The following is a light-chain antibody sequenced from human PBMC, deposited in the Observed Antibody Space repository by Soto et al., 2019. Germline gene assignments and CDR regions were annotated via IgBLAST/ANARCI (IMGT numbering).Light chain of an antibody. J-gene: IGLJ3*02. V-gene: IGLV4-60*02. CDR2: LEGSGSY. CDR1: SGHSSYI. CDR3: ETWDFNTRV. Sequence: QPVLTQSSSASASLGSSVKLTCTLSSGHSSYIIAWHQQQPGKAPRYLMKLEGSGSYNKGSGVPDRFSGSSTGADRYLTISTLQFEHEADYYCETWDFNTRVFGGGTKLTVL.